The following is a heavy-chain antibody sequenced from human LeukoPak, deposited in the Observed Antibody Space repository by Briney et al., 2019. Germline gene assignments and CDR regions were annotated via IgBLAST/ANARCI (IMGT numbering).Heavy chain of an antibody. V-gene: IGHV3-23*01. CDR1: GFTFSSYA. J-gene: IGHJ4*02. CDR2: ISGSGGST. CDR3: AKGGSYTRCFDY. D-gene: IGHD1-26*01. Sequence: GGSLRLSCAASGFTFSSYAMSWVRQAPGKGLEWVSAISGSGGSTYYADSVRGRFTISRDNSKNTLYLQMNSLRAEDTAVYYCAKGGSYTRCFDYWGQGTLVTVSS.